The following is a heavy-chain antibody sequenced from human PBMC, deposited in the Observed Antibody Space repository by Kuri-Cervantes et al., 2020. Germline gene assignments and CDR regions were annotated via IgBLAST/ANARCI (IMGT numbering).Heavy chain of an antibody. CDR3: GAPGVFGVPRLLYF. CDR2: ISGSGGST. V-gene: IGHV3-23*01. D-gene: IGHD3-3*01. CDR1: GFTFSSYA. J-gene: IGHJ4*02. Sequence: GESLKISCAASGFTFSSYAMSWVRQAPGKGLEWVSAISGSGGSTYYADSVKGRFTISRDNAKNSLYLQMNSLRAEDTAVYYCGAPGVFGVPRLLYFWGQGTLVTVSS.